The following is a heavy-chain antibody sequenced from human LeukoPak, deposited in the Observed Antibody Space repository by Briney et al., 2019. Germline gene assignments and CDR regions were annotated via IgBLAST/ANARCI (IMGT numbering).Heavy chain of an antibody. D-gene: IGHD3-9*01. Sequence: GGSLRLSCAASGFTVSSNSMTWVRQAPGKGLEWVSVIYSGGSAYYADSVKGRFTISRDNSKNTLYLQMNSLIAEDTAVYYCARDPVGSFDILTEWGQGTRVTVSS. CDR2: IYSGGSA. V-gene: IGHV3-66*01. J-gene: IGHJ4*02. CDR1: GFTVSSNS. CDR3: ARDPVGSFDILTE.